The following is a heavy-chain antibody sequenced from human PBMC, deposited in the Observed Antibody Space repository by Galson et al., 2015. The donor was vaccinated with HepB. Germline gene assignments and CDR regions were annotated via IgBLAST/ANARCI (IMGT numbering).Heavy chain of an antibody. CDR3: ARALRRELGYGDSGPLDC. D-gene: IGHD4-17*01. Sequence: SETLSLTCTVSGGSISSYYWSWIRQPPGKGLEWIGYIYYSGSTNYNPSLKSRVTISVDTSKNQFSLKLSSVTAADTAVYYCARALRRELGYGDSGPLDCWGQGTLVTVSS. CDR1: GGSISSYY. CDR2: IYYSGST. V-gene: IGHV4-59*01. J-gene: IGHJ4*02.